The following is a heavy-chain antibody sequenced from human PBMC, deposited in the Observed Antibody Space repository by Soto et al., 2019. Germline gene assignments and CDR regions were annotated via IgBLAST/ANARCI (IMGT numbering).Heavy chain of an antibody. J-gene: IGHJ5*02. Sequence: PSETLSLTCTVSGGSASSDNYYWSWIRQPPGKGLEWIGYIYYSGSTNYNPSLKSRVTIPKDTSNNQFSLKLSSVTAADTAVYYCAGDYYYGSGTYYNAWFDPWGQGTLVTVSS. V-gene: IGHV4-61*01. CDR3: AGDYYYGSGTYYNAWFDP. CDR1: GGSASSDNYY. D-gene: IGHD3-10*01. CDR2: IYYSGST.